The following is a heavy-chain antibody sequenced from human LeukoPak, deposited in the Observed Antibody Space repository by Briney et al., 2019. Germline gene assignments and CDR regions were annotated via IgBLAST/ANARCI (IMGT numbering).Heavy chain of an antibody. CDR2: ISGSGGST. J-gene: IGHJ4*02. CDR1: GFTFSSYA. CDR3: AKGDFCDSSGYPYFDY. V-gene: IGHV3-23*01. Sequence: GGSLRLSCAASGFTFSSYAMSWVRQAPGKGLEWVSAISGSGGSTYYADSVKGRFTISRDNSKNTLYLQMNSLRAEDTAVYYCAKGDFCDSSGYPYFDYWGQGTLVTVSS. D-gene: IGHD3-22*01.